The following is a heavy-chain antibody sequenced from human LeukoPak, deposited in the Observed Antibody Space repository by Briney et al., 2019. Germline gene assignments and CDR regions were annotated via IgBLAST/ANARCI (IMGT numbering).Heavy chain of an antibody. CDR2: INHSGST. D-gene: IGHD6-13*01. V-gene: IGHV4-34*01. CDR3: ARHKTAAGFLWYFDY. J-gene: IGHJ4*02. CDR1: GGSITGYY. Sequence: SETLSLTCTVSGGSITGYYWSWIRQPPGKGLEWIGEINHSGSTNYNPSLKSRVTISVDTSKNQFSLKLSSVTAADTAVYYCARHKTAAGFLWYFDYWGQGTLVTVSS.